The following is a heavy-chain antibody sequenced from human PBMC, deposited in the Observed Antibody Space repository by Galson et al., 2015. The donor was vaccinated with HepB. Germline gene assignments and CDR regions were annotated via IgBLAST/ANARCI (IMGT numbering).Heavy chain of an antibody. CDR2: IKQDGSEK. J-gene: IGHJ4*02. Sequence: SLRLSCAASGFTFSSYWMSWVRQAPGKGLEWVANIKQDGSEKYYVDSVKGRFTISRDNAKNSLYLQMNSLRAEDTAVYYCARDQQWLVPVRTPSDYWGQGTLVTVSS. V-gene: IGHV3-7*03. CDR1: GFTFSSYW. CDR3: ARDQQWLVPVRTPSDY. D-gene: IGHD6-19*01.